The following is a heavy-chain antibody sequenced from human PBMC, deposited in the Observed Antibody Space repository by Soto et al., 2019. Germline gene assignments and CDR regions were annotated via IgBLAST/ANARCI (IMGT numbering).Heavy chain of an antibody. J-gene: IGHJ6*02. CDR1: GYSFSSFW. CDR2: IDPSDSYI. Sequence: GESLKISCEGSGYSFSSFWISWVRQMPGKGLEWVGRIDPSDSYINYSPSFQGRVTISADKSSSTAYLQWSSLEASDTGIYYCAASIFYYGMDVWGQGTTVTVSS. CDR3: AASIFYYGMDV. V-gene: IGHV5-10-1*01.